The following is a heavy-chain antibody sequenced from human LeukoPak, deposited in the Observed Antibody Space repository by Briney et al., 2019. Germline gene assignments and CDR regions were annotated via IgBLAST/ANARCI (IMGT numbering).Heavy chain of an antibody. J-gene: IGHJ4*02. V-gene: IGHV3-30-3*01. CDR1: GFTFSSYA. D-gene: IGHD5-18*01. Sequence: QPGRSLRLSCAASGFTFSSYAMHWVRQAPGKGLEWVAVMSYDGSNKYYADSVKGRFTISRDNSKNTLYLQMNSLRAEDTAVYYCARGRGIQLWLVPTDYWGQGTLVTVSS. CDR2: MSYDGSNK. CDR3: ARGRGIQLWLVPTDY.